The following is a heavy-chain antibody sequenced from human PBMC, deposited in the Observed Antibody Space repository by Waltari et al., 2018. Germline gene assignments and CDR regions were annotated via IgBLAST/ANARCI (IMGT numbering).Heavy chain of an antibody. CDR3: ARLHYYYYMDV. CDR2: IYYSGSP. CDR1: GGSISSSSYY. Sequence: QLQLQESGPGLVKPSETLSLTCIVSGGSISSSSYYWGWIRQPPGKGLEWIWSIYYSGSPYYSPALKSRVTISVDTSKNQFSLKLSSVTAADTAVYYCARLHYYYYMDVWGKGTTVTVSS. V-gene: IGHV4-39*01. J-gene: IGHJ6*03.